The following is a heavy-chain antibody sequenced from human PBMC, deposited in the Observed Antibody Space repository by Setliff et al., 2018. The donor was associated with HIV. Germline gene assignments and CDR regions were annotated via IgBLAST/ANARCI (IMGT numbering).Heavy chain of an antibody. Sequence: SETLSLTCTVSGGSISSDYWSWIRQPPGKGLEWIGYIYHSGSTNYNPSLKSRVTISVATSKNQFSLKLNSVTTADTAVYYCARSRTSSGYYGVTGYGMDVWGQGATVTVS. CDR2: IYHSGST. V-gene: IGHV4-59*01. D-gene: IGHD3-22*01. CDR3: ARSRTSSGYYGVTGYGMDV. CDR1: GGSISSDY. J-gene: IGHJ6*02.